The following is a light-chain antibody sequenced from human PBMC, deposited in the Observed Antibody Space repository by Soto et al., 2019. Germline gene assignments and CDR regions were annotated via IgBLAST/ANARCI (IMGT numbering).Light chain of an antibody. V-gene: IGLV2-14*01. J-gene: IGLJ1*01. CDR1: SSDVGGYNY. Sequence: QSVLTQPASVSGSPGQSITISCTGTSSDVGGYNYVSWYQHHPGKAPKLMIYEVSNRPSGVSNRFSGSKPGNTASLIISGLQAEDEADYYCSSYTSSSTLGYVFGTGTKVTVL. CDR2: EVS. CDR3: SSYTSSSTLGYV.